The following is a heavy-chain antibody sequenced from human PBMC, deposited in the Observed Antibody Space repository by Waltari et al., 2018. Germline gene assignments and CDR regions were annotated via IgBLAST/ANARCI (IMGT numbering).Heavy chain of an antibody. V-gene: IGHV3-74*01. Sequence: EVQMVESGGGLVQPGGSLRLSCAASGVTFSSDWMHWVRQAPGKGLVGVARIDCDGGRIYNASPMNSLSTISGTNANNTLFMIMNSLTAEATAEYYCARDPINVPYYYDGMDVWAHGTTITVSS. CDR3: ARDPINVPYYYDGMDV. D-gene: IGHD6-6*01. CDR2: IDCDGGRI. J-gene: IGHJ6*02. CDR1: GVTFSSDW.